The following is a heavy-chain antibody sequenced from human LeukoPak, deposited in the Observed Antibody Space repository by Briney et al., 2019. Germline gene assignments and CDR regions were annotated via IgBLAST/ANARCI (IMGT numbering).Heavy chain of an antibody. Sequence: KASETLSLTCTVSGGSIISSSYYWGWIRQPPGKGLEWIGSIYYSGSTYYNPSLKSRVTISVDTSKNQFSLKLSSVTAADTAVYYCARRRYSSSAGNDYWGQGTLVTVSS. CDR2: IYYSGST. D-gene: IGHD6-6*01. J-gene: IGHJ4*02. CDR3: ARRRYSSSAGNDY. V-gene: IGHV4-39*07. CDR1: GGSIISSSYY.